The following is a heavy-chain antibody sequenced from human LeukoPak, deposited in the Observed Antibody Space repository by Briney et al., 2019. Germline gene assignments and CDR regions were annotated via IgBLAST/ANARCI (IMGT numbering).Heavy chain of an antibody. D-gene: IGHD3-16*01. J-gene: IGHJ4*02. CDR2: ISAYNGNT. CDR1: GGTFTSYG. V-gene: IGHV1-18*01. Sequence: ATVKVSCKASGGTFTSYGISWVRQAPGQGLEWMGWISAYNGNTNYAQKLQGRVTMTTDTSTSTAYMELRSLRSDDTAVYYCARQYDDYVWGSSKPFDYWGQGTLVTVSS. CDR3: ARQYDDYVWGSSKPFDY.